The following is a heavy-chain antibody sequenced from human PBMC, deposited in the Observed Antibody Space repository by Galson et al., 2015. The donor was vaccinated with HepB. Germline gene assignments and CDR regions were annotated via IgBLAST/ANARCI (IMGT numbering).Heavy chain of an antibody. J-gene: IGHJ4*02. CDR1: GYTFTGNY. Sequence: SCKASGYTFTGNYMYWVRQAPGQGLEWMGWINPNSGGTKYAQKFQGRVTMTRDTSISTAYMELSRLTSDDTAVYYCYGGQGDYWGQGTQVTVSS. D-gene: IGHD4-23*01. V-gene: IGHV1-2*02. CDR3: YGGQGDY. CDR2: INPNSGGT.